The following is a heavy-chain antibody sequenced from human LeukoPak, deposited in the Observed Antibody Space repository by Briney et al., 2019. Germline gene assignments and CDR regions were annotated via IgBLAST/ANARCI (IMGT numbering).Heavy chain of an antibody. CDR3: ARWEYYGSGSFDY. Sequence: PSETLSLTCTVSGGSISSSSNYWGWIRQPPGRGLEWIVSIYYSGSTYYNPSLKSRVTISVDTSKNQFSLKLSSVTAADTAVYYCARWEYYGSGSFDYWGQGTLVTVSS. J-gene: IGHJ4*02. CDR2: IYYSGST. CDR1: GGSISSSSNY. D-gene: IGHD3-10*01. V-gene: IGHV4-39*01.